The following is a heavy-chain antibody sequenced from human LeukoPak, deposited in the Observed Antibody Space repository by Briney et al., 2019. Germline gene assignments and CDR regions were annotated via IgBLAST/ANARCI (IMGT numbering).Heavy chain of an antibody. D-gene: IGHD5-18*01. CDR2: ISYDGTIK. J-gene: IGHJ4*02. Sequence: GGSLRLSCAASGVTFSNYGMHWVRQAPGKGLEWEAVISYDGTIKHYADSVKGRFTISRDNSKKTLYLQMNSLRPEDTAMYYCAKVGAWEQLFSLFDYWGQGTLVTVSS. CDR1: GVTFSNYG. CDR3: AKVGAWEQLFSLFDY. V-gene: IGHV3-30*18.